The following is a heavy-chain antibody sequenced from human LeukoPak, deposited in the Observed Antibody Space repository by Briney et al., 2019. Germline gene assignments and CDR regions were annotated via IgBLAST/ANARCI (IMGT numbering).Heavy chain of an antibody. V-gene: IGHV3-23*01. J-gene: IGHJ4*02. D-gene: IGHD6-13*01. Sequence: PGGSLRLSCAASGFTFSSYGISWVRQAPGKGLEWVSAISDSGSITYYADSVKGRLTISRDNSKNSLYLQMNSLRDEDTAVYYCARGYSSSWSPSNYFDYWGQGTLVTVSS. CDR2: ISDSGSIT. CDR3: ARGYSSSWSPSNYFDY. CDR1: GFTFSSYG.